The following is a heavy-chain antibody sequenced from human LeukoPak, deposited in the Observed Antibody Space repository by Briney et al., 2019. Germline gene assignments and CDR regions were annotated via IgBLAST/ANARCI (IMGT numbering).Heavy chain of an antibody. CDR1: GGSISSGSYY. V-gene: IGHV4-61*02. CDR2: IYTSGST. J-gene: IGHJ4*02. CDR3: ARDRRYSYGLDY. Sequence: SETLSLTCTVSGGSISSGSYYWSWLRQPAGKGLEWIGRIYTSGSTNYNPSLKSRVTISVDTSKNQFSLKLSSVTAADTAVYYCARDRRYSYGLDYWGQGTLVTVSS. D-gene: IGHD5-18*01.